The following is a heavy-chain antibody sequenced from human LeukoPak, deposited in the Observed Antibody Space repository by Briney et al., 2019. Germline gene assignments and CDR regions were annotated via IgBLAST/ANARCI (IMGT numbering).Heavy chain of an antibody. CDR2: INHSGST. CDR1: GGSFRGYY. CDR3: ARGRAPNWFDP. Sequence: SETLSLTCAVYGGSFRGYYWSWIRQPPGKGLEWIGEINHSGSTNYNPSLKSRVTISVDTSKNQFSLKLSSVTAADTAVYYCARGRAPNWFDPWGQGTLVTVSS. V-gene: IGHV4-34*01. J-gene: IGHJ5*02.